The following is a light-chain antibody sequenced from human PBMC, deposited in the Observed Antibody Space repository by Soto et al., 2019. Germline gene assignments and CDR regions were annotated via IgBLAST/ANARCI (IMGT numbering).Light chain of an antibody. CDR1: QSIRNW. CDR3: QQYNSYS. CDR2: HAS. J-gene: IGKJ1*01. Sequence: DIQMTQSPSTLPASVGDRVTITCRASQSIRNWLAWYQQKPGRAPKVLIYHASNLQSGVPSRFSGSGAGTEFTLTISSLQPDDFATYYCQQYNSYSFGQGTKVDIK. V-gene: IGKV1-5*01.